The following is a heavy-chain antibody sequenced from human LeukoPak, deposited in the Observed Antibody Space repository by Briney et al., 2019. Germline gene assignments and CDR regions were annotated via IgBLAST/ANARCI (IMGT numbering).Heavy chain of an antibody. CDR3: ARDLSRDCSSTSCYPRTYYYYGMDV. CDR2: INSDGSST. J-gene: IGHJ6*02. Sequence: GGSLRLSCAASGFTFSSYWMHGVRQAPGKGLVWVSRINSDGSSTSYADSVKGRFTISRDNAKNTLYLQMNSLRAEDTAVYYCARDLSRDCSSTSCYPRTYYYYGMDVWGQGTTVTVSS. D-gene: IGHD2-2*01. CDR1: GFTFSSYW. V-gene: IGHV3-74*01.